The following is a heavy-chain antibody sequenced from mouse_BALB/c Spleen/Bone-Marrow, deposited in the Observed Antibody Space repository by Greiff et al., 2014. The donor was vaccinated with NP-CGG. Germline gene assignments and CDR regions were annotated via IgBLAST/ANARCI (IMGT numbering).Heavy chain of an antibody. Sequence: DVHLVESGGGLVKPGGSLKLSCAASGFTFSTYAMSWVRQTPEKRLEWVATINTGGTYIYYADSVKGRFTISRDNAKNTLYLQMSSLRSEDTAMFYCARPRMITTYFDVWGAGTTVTVSS. CDR3: ARPRMITTYFDV. CDR2: INTGGTYI. J-gene: IGHJ1*01. D-gene: IGHD2-4*01. V-gene: IGHV5-9-3*01. CDR1: GFTFSTYA.